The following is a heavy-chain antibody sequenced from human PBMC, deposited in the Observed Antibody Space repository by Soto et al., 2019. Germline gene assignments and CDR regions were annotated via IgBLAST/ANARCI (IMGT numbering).Heavy chain of an antibody. CDR1: GDSISSSY. V-gene: IGHV4-59*01. CDR2: IYYSGST. Sequence: PSETLSLTCTVSGDSISSSYWSWIRQSPGKGLEWIGYIYYSGSTNYNASLKSRVTISVDTSKNQFSLKLSSVTAADTAVYYCARDSQGGIWFGELYGMDVWGQGTTVTVSS. CDR3: ARDSQGGIWFGELYGMDV. D-gene: IGHD3-10*01. J-gene: IGHJ6*02.